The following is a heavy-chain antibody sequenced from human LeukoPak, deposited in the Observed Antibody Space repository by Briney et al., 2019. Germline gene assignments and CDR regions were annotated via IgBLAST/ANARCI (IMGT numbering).Heavy chain of an antibody. CDR1: GFTFSSDG. Sequence: AGGALRLSCAASGFTFSSDGMSWVRQAPGKGLEWLSHITSGGTIYYEDCVKGGFAISRDNAKSLLYLQMSSLRDEDTAVYYCARRYCSGGSCGVGPYFDYWGQGTLVTVSS. V-gene: IGHV3-48*02. D-gene: IGHD2-15*01. J-gene: IGHJ4*02. CDR3: ARRYCSGGSCGVGPYFDY. CDR2: ITSGGTI.